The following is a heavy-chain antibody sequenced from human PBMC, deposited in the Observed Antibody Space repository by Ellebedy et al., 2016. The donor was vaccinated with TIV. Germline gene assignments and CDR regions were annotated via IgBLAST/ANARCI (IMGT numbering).Heavy chain of an antibody. V-gene: IGHV3-11*01. Sequence: PGGSLRLSCVASGFTFGDYYMAWIRLTPGKGLEWVSYISHDGRVIHHADSVKGRFAISRDNAKNELYLQMNNLRAEDTAIYYCARRYCINTSCSKFDPWGQGTRVTVSS. CDR3: ARRYCINTSCSKFDP. D-gene: IGHD2-2*01. CDR2: ISHDGRVI. CDR1: GFTFGDYY. J-gene: IGHJ5*02.